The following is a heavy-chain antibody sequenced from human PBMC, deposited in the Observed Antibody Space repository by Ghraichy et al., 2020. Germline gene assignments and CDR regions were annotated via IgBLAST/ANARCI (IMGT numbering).Heavy chain of an antibody. CDR2: INHSGST. V-gene: IGHV4-34*01. D-gene: IGHD3-16*01. CDR3: ARLGPYRYFDL. Sequence: LNISCAVYGGSFSGYYWTWIRQPPGKGLEWIGEINHSGSTNYNPSLKSRVTISVDTSKNQFSLKLSSVTAADTAVYYCARLGPYRYFDLWGRGTLVTVSS. CDR1: GGSFSGYY. J-gene: IGHJ2*01.